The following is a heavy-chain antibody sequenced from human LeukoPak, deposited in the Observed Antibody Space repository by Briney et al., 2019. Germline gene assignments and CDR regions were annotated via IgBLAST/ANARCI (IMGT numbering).Heavy chain of an antibody. CDR3: ARLHYYYGSAES. Sequence: SETLSLTCTVSGGSIDTSSYSWGWIRQPPGKGLEWIGNMYHSGSTYYNPSLKSRVTISVDTSKNQFSLNLSSVTAADTAVYYCARLHYYYGSAESWGQGTLVIVSS. V-gene: IGHV4-39*07. CDR2: MYHSGST. CDR1: GGSIDTSSYS. D-gene: IGHD3-10*01. J-gene: IGHJ5*02.